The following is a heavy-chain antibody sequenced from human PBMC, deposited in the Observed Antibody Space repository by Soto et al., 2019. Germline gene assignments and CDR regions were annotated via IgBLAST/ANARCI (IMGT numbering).Heavy chain of an antibody. CDR3: ARGGYYDSSGSRNYHYYGMDA. Sequence: GASVKVSCKASGYTITSYGISWVRQAPGQGLEWMGWISPYDDNTNYAQNLQGRVTMTTDTSTRTAYMELRSLRSDDTAVYYCARGGYYDSSGSRNYHYYGMDAWGQGTTVTSP. J-gene: IGHJ6*02. CDR2: ISPYDDNT. D-gene: IGHD3-22*01. CDR1: GYTITSYG. V-gene: IGHV1-18*01.